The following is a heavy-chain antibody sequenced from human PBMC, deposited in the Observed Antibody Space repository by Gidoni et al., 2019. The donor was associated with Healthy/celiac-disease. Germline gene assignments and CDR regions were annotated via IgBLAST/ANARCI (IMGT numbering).Heavy chain of an antibody. CDR3: ARTIVTTPRNPPPNWFDP. J-gene: IGHJ5*02. Sequence: QVQLQESGPGLVKPSQTLSLTCTVSGGSISSGSYYWSWIRPPAGKGLEWIGRIYTSGSTNYNPSLKSRVTMSVDTSKNQFSLKLSSVTAADTAVYYCARTIVTTPRNPPPNWFDPWGQGTLVTVSS. D-gene: IGHD4-17*01. V-gene: IGHV4-61*02. CDR1: GGSISSGSYY. CDR2: IYTSGST.